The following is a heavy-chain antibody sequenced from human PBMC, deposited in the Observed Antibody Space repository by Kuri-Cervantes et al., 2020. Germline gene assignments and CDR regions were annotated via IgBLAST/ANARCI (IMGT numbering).Heavy chain of an antibody. CDR3: ARCPWFGERAFDI. D-gene: IGHD3-10*01. J-gene: IGHJ3*02. Sequence: GGSLRLSCAASGFTFSNFWMHWVRQAPGKGLVWVSRINSDGSSTSYADSVKGRFTISRDNAKNTLYLQMNSLRAEDTAVYYCARCPWFGERAFDIWGQGTMVTVSS. CDR2: INSDGSST. CDR1: GFTFSNFW. V-gene: IGHV3-74*01.